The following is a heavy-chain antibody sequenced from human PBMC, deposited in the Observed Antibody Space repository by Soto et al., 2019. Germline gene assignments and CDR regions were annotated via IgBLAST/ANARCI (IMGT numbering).Heavy chain of an antibody. CDR1: GLTIRNAW. V-gene: IGHV3-15*07. D-gene: IGHD2-15*01. J-gene: IGHJ6*02. CDR3: TTGSVEGV. Sequence: EVQLVESGGGFIYPGGSLRLSFAASGLTIRNAWMNWVRQAPGKGLEWVGRIKTNTEGGTTDYAAAVKGRFTVSRDDSKNTLYLQMNSLKTEDTAVYYCTTGSVEGVWGQGTTVTVSS. CDR2: IKTNTEGGTT.